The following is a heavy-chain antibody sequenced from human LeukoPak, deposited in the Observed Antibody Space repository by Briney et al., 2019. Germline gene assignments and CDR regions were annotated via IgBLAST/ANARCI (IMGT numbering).Heavy chain of an antibody. CDR2: IYHSGST. CDR3: ARQVTFGYAYAYYFDY. J-gene: IGHJ4*02. Sequence: SETLSLTCTVSGGSISSGGYYWSWIRQHPGKGLEWIGYIYHSGSTYYNPSLKSRVTISVDTSKNQFSLRLSSVTAADTAVYYCARQVTFGYAYAYYFDYWGRGTLVTVSS. D-gene: IGHD3-16*01. V-gene: IGHV4-39*01. CDR1: GGSISSGGYY.